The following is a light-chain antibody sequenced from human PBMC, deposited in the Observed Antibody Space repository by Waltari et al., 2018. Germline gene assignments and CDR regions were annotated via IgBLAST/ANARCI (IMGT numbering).Light chain of an antibody. CDR1: SSDIGRYDI. CDR2: DVS. V-gene: IGLV2-23*02. CDR3: CSYAGNYIWV. J-gene: IGLJ3*02. Sequence: QSALTQPASVSGSPGQSVTISCTGASSDIGRYDIVSWYQQHPGNAPKLIICDVSKRPSWVSARFSGSKSGDTASLTISGLQVEDEADYYCCSYAGNYIWVFGGGTRLTVL.